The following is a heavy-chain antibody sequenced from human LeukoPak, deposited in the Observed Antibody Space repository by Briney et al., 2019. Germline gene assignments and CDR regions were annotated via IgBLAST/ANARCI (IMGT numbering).Heavy chain of an antibody. CDR1: GHSISSGYY. CDR3: AKDSSGYYHGNWFDP. Sequence: PSETLSLTCAVSGHSISSGYYWGWIRQPPGKGLEWIGSIYHSGSTYCNPSLKSRVTISVDTSKNQFSLKLSSVTAADTAVYYCAKDSSGYYHGNWFDPWGQGTLVTVSS. V-gene: IGHV4-38-2*01. J-gene: IGHJ5*02. D-gene: IGHD3-22*01. CDR2: IYHSGST.